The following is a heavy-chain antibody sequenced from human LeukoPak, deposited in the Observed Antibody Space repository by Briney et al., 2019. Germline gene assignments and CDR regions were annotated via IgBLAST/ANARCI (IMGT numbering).Heavy chain of an antibody. V-gene: IGHV1-18*01. D-gene: IGHD4-11*01. J-gene: IGHJ4*02. Sequence: ASVKVSCKASGYTFTIYGITWVRQAPGQGLEWMGWISAYNGNTNYAQKLQGGVTMTTDTSTSTSYMELRSLKSDYAAVYYCARGAPNDYSNYYPDFWGQGTLVTVSS. CDR1: GYTFTIYG. CDR2: ISAYNGNT. CDR3: ARGAPNDYSNYYPDF.